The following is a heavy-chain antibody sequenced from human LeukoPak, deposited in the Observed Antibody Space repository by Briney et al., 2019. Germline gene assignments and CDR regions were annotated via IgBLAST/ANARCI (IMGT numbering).Heavy chain of an antibody. CDR3: ARHYADFPRDTTDYFDY. Sequence: KDGESLKISCKGAGYRFTSYWIGWVRQMPGKGLEYRGIIYSDDSDTRYSPSFQGQVTISADKSINTAYLQWSSLEASDTAIYYCARHYADFPRDTTDYFDYWGQGTLVTVSS. D-gene: IGHD1-1*01. V-gene: IGHV5-51*01. J-gene: IGHJ4*02. CDR2: IYSDDSDT. CDR1: GYRFTSYW.